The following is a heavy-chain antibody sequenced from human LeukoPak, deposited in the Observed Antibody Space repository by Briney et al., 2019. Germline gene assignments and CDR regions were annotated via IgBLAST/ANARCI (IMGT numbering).Heavy chain of an antibody. Sequence: GGSLRLSCAASGFSLRAYDLIWVRQAPGKGLDWASIINGGGDIMMYEDSVKGRFTISRDNSKNTFYLQMNSLRVEDTAVYYCAMRDRGYGLDIWGQGTMVTVSS. CDR3: AMRDRGYGLDI. V-gene: IGHV3-23*01. CDR1: GFSLRAYD. CDR2: INGGGDIM. J-gene: IGHJ3*02. D-gene: IGHD3-10*01.